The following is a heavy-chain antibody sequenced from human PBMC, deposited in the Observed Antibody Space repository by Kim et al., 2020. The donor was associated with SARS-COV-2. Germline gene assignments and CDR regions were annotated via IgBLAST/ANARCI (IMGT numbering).Heavy chain of an antibody. Sequence: GGSLRLSCAASGFTFSSYAMHWVRQAPGKGLEWVAVISYDGSNKYYADSVKGRFTISRDNSKNTLYLQMNSLRAEDTAVYYCAGSLSVYYYYGMDVWGQGTTVTVSS. CDR2: ISYDGSNK. CDR3: AGSLSVYYYYGMDV. J-gene: IGHJ6*02. D-gene: IGHD1-26*01. V-gene: IGHV3-30*04. CDR1: GFTFSSYA.